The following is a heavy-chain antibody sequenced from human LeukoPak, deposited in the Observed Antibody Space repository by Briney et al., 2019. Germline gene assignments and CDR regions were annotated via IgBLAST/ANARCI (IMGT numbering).Heavy chain of an antibody. V-gene: IGHV4-34*01. D-gene: IGHD4-11*01. CDR1: GGSFNGYY. CDR2: INHSGST. J-gene: IGHJ4*02. Sequence: SETLSLTCAVYGGSFNGYYWSWIRQPPGKGLEWTGEINHSGSTNYNPSLKSRVTISVDTSKNQFSLKLSSVTAADTAVYYCARVRSNYDYFDYWGQGTLVTVSS. CDR3: ARVRSNYDYFDY.